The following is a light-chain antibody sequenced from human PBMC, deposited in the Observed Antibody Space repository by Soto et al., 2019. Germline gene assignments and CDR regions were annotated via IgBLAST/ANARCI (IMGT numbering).Light chain of an antibody. CDR1: QSISSTY. CDR3: QQYDNSPSWT. J-gene: IGKJ1*01. CDR2: GTS. Sequence: EIVLTQSPGTLSLSPGERATLSCRASQSISSTYLAWYQQKPGQAPRLLIYGTSSRPTGIPDRFSGSGSGTDFTLTIARLEPEDFAVYYCQQYDNSPSWTFGQRTKVEIK. V-gene: IGKV3-20*01.